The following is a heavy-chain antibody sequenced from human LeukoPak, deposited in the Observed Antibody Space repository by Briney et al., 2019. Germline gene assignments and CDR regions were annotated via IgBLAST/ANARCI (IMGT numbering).Heavy chain of an antibody. CDR2: MNPNSGNT. J-gene: IGHJ5*02. V-gene: IGHV1-8*01. CDR1: GYTFTNYD. Sequence: ASVKVSCKASGYTFTNYDINWVRQAPGQGLEWMGWMNPNSGNTGYAQKFQGRVTMTRNISISTAYMELSSLRSEDTAIYYCARGLRIEAAGGLYWFDPWGQGTLLTVSP. D-gene: IGHD6-13*01. CDR3: ARGLRIEAAGGLYWFDP.